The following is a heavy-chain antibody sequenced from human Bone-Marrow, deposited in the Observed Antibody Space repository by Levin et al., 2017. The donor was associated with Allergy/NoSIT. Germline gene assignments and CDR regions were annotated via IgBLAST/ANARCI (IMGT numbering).Heavy chain of an antibody. CDR1: GFTFNSFA. V-gene: IGHV3-23*01. D-gene: IGHD5-18*01. CDR3: AKVRPIQQWSPYCYHGMDG. CDR2: LSSTGGAT. J-gene: IGHJ6*02. Sequence: GESLKISCEASGFTFNSFAMTWVRQAPGKGLEWLSTLSSTGGATYSADSVKGRFTISRDHSRNTLYLQMNSLGAEHTAIYYCAKVRPIQQWSPYCYHGMDGWGQGATVTVSS.